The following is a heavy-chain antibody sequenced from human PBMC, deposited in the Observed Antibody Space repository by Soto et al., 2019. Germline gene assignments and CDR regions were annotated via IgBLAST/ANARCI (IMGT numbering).Heavy chain of an antibody. V-gene: IGHV3-30-3*01. D-gene: IGHD3-10*01. J-gene: IGHJ4*02. Sequence: PGGSLRLSCAASGFTFSSYAMHWVRQAPGKGLEWLAVISYDGSNKYYADSVKGRFTISRDNSKNTLYLQMNSLRAEDTAVYYCARDYGNYGPFDYWGQGTLVTVSS. CDR2: ISYDGSNK. CDR1: GFTFSSYA. CDR3: ARDYGNYGPFDY.